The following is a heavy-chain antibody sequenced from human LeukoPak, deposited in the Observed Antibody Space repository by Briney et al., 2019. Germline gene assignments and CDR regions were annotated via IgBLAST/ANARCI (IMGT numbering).Heavy chain of an antibody. CDR2: ISGSGGST. CDR3: ARRAGAYSHPYDY. Sequence: PGGSLRLSCAASGFTFSSYAMSWVRQAPGKGLEWVSAISGSGGSTYYADSVKGWFTISRDNSKNTLYLQMNSLRAEDTAVYYCARRAGAYSHPYDYWGQGTLVTVSS. V-gene: IGHV3-23*01. J-gene: IGHJ4*01. CDR1: GFTFSSYA. D-gene: IGHD4/OR15-4a*01.